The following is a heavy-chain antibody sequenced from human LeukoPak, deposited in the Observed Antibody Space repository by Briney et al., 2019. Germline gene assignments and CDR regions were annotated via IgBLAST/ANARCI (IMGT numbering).Heavy chain of an antibody. D-gene: IGHD4-11*01. J-gene: IGHJ5*02. CDR1: GGTFSSYA. V-gene: IGHV1-69*04. CDR2: IIPIFGIA. Sequence: SVKVSCKASGGTFSSYAISWVRQAPGQGLEWMGRIIPIFGIANYAQKFQGRVTITADKSTSTAYMELSSLRSEDTAVYYCARDYSSYGFDPWGQGTLVTVSS. CDR3: ARDYSSYGFDP.